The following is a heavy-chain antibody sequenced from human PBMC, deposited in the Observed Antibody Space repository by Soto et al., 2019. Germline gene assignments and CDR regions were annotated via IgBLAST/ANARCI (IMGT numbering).Heavy chain of an antibody. V-gene: IGHV4-59*11. CDR2: IHHTGRT. J-gene: IGHJ5*02. CDR1: GGSITSHF. CDR3: VRGWNVPGWFDP. D-gene: IGHD3-10*02. Sequence: QVQLQESGPGLVKPSETLSLTCAVSGGSITSHFWTWIRQTPGTGLEFIGYIHHTGRTHYSPSLKSRVTISMDTSKNQFSLNLTSLTAADTAVYYCVRGWNVPGWFDPWGQGTRVTVSS.